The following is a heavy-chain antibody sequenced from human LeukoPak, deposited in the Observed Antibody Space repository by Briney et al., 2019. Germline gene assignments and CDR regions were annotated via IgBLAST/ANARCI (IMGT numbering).Heavy chain of an antibody. D-gene: IGHD2-21*01. CDR2: IHYSGTT. J-gene: IGHJ5*02. CDR3: TRAYGRSNLWFDR. CDR1: SGSISNYY. Sequence: SVTLSLTCTVSSGSISNYYWSWLRRPPGKGLKGIGYIHYSGTTNSKPSLKSRVTISVYTSKNPFSMKMSSVTAADTAAYYCTRAYGRSNLWFDRWGEGTLVTVS. V-gene: IGHV4-59*08.